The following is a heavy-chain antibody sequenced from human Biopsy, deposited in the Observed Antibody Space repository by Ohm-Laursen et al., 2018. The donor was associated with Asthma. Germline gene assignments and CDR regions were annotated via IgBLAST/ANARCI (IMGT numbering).Heavy chain of an antibody. D-gene: IGHD6-19*01. CDR1: GYTFTGYY. CDR2: INPNSGGT. J-gene: IGHJ4*02. Sequence: SVKVSCKASGYTFTGYYMHWVRQAPGQGLEWMGRINPNSGGTNYAQKFQGRVTMTRDTSISTAYMELSRLRSDDTAVYYCAIVGYSSGWDFFDYWGQGTLVTVPS. V-gene: IGHV1-2*06. CDR3: AIVGYSSGWDFFDY.